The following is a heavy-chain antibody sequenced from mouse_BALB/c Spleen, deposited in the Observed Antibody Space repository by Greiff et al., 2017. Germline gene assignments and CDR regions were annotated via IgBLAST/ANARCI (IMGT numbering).Heavy chain of an antibody. V-gene: IGHV5-17*02. CDR1: GFTFSSFG. D-gene: IGHD2-4*01. J-gene: IGHJ4*01. CDR2: ISSGSSTI. CDR3: ARDYDEAYYAMDY. Sequence: EVHLVESGGGLVQPGGSRKLSCAASGFTFSSFGMHWVRQAPEKGLEWVAYISSGSSTIYYADTVKGRFTISRDNPKNTLFLQMTSLRSEDTAMYYCARDYDEAYYAMDYWGQGTSVTVSS.